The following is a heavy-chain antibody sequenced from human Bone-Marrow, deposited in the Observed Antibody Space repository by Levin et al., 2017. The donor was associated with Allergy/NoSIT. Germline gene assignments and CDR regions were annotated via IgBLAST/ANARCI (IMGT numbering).Heavy chain of an antibody. Sequence: EASVKVSCKASGYTFSSYGIGWVRQAPGQGLEWMGWMDTYSGNTHYVEELQGRVTMTKDTSTSTAYMELRSLKSDDTGIYYCARVGLYSSGWDPVPYYGMDVWGQGTTVTVSS. D-gene: IGHD6-19*01. CDR2: MDTYSGNT. J-gene: IGHJ6*02. CDR3: ARVGLYSSGWDPVPYYGMDV. V-gene: IGHV1-18*01. CDR1: GYTFSSYG.